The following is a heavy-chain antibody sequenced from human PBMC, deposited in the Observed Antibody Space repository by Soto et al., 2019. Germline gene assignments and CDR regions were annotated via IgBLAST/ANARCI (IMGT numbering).Heavy chain of an antibody. CDR3: TRAAWFPYLSFY. D-gene: IGHD3-10*01. V-gene: IGHV3-48*03. CDR2: ISSSVSTA. J-gene: IGHJ4*02. Sequence: EVQLVESGGGLVQPGGSLRLSCAASGFTFSRFELHWVRQAPGKGLEWISYISSSVSTAYYASSVEGRFTISRDNANNSVSLQMDSLRAEDTALYSCTRAAWFPYLSFYWGQGALVTVSS. CDR1: GFTFSRFE.